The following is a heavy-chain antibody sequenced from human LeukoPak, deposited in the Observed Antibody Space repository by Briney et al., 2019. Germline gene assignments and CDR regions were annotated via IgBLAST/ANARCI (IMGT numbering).Heavy chain of an antibody. CDR1: GYSISSGYY. D-gene: IGHD3-22*01. V-gene: IGHV4-38-2*01. CDR2: IYHSGST. J-gene: IGHJ3*02. CDR3: ARRYYYESGGYSDAFDI. Sequence: SETLSPTCAVSGYSISSGYYGGWIRPPPGKGLEWIGSIYHSGSTYYNPSLKSRVTISVDTSKNQFSLKLRSVTAADTAVYYCARRYYYESGGYSDAFDIRGQGTMVTVSS.